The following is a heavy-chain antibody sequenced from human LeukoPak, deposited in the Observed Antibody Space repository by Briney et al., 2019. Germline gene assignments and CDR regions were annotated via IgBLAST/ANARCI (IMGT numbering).Heavy chain of an antibody. CDR3: ARLLGHVTTYDY. CDR2: LWPDGSDI. D-gene: IGHD4-11*01. CDR1: GFTFSNSY. V-gene: IGHV3-7*01. Sequence: PGGSLRLSCAASGFTFSNSYMSWVRQAPSKGLEWVATLWPDGSDIYYLDSVKGRFTISGDNAENSLYLHMNSLTVEDTAVYYCARLLGHVTTYDYWGQGTLVTVSS. J-gene: IGHJ4*02.